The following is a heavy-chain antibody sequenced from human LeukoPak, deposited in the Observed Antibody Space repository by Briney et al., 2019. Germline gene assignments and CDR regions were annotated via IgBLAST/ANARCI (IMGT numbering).Heavy chain of an antibody. CDR3: ASRGPPGYCSSTSCYVGDWFDP. D-gene: IGHD2-2*01. J-gene: IGHJ5*02. Sequence: VKPSETLSLTCTVSGGSISCSSYYWGWVRQPPGKGLAWIGSIYYSGSTYYNPSLKSRVTISVDTSKNQFSLKLSSVTAADTAVYCCASRGPPGYCSSTSCYVGDWFDPWGQGTLVSVSS. V-gene: IGHV4-39*01. CDR1: GGSISCSSYY. CDR2: IYYSGST.